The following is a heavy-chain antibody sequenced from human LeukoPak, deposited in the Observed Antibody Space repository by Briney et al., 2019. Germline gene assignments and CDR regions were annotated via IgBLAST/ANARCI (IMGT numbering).Heavy chain of an antibody. CDR3: AKNRVTSGMDV. CDR1: GFTFSNYA. CDR2: ISDSGGST. V-gene: IGHV3-23*01. J-gene: IGHJ6*02. D-gene: IGHD3-10*01. Sequence: GGSLRLSCAASGFTFSNYAMSWVRQAPGKGLEWVSVISDSGGSTYYADSVKGRFTISRDDSKNTLCLQMNSLRVEDTAVYYCAKNRVTSGMDVWGQGTTVTVSS.